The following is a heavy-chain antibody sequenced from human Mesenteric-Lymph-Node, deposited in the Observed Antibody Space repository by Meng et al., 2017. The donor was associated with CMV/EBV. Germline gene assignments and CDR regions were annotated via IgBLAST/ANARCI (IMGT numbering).Heavy chain of an antibody. J-gene: IGHJ4*02. D-gene: IGHD2-8*02. CDR2: INRSGST. Sequence: SETLSLTCAVYGGSLTGNYWSWIRQSPVKGLEWIGEINRSGSTTYRPSLKSRFTISRDNAKNTLYLQMDSLRAEDTAMYYCARARGAGLGVLGVHDYWGLGTLVTVSS. CDR1: GGSLTGNY. CDR3: ARARGAGLGVLGVHDY. V-gene: IGHV4-34*01.